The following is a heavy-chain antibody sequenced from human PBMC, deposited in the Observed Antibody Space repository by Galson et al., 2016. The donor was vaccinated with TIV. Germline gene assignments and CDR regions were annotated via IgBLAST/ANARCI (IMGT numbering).Heavy chain of an antibody. V-gene: IGHV1-69-2*01. Sequence: VKVSCKVSGYNFTDYYLHWMQQAPGKGFEWMGHVDPEDGQTKYAPKFQGRVTMTADTSTDTAYMELTSLRSEDTAIYYCTTVRLRGSGGMDVWGQGTTAFVSS. CDR3: TTVRLRGSGGMDV. D-gene: IGHD2-8*01. CDR1: GYNFTDYY. CDR2: VDPEDGQT. J-gene: IGHJ6*02.